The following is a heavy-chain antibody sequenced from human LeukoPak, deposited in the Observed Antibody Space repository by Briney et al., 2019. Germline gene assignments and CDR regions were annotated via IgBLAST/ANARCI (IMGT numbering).Heavy chain of an antibody. J-gene: IGHJ5*02. CDR2: INHSGST. D-gene: IGHD3-10*01. CDR3: ARGDIYYGSGSYYKGRWFDP. V-gene: IGHV4-34*01. Sequence: SETLSLTCAVYGGSFSGYYWSWIRQPPGKGLEWIGEINHSGSTNYNPSLKSRVTISVDTSKNQFSLKLSSVTAAVTAVYYCARGDIYYGSGSYYKGRWFDPWGQGTLVTVSS. CDR1: GGSFSGYY.